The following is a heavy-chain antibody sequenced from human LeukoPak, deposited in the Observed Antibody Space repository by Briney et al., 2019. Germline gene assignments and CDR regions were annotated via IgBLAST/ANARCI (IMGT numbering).Heavy chain of an antibody. CDR2: INPSGGST. D-gene: IGHD3-3*01. Sequence: ASVKVSCKASGYTFTSYYMHWVRQAPGQGLEWMGIINPSGGSTSYAQKFQGRVTMTRDMSTSTVYMELSSLRSEDTAVYYCARDRGLYYDFWSGYYSYYYYMDVWGKGTTVTVSS. CDR3: ARDRGLYYDFWSGYYSYYYYMDV. V-gene: IGHV1-46*01. CDR1: GYTFTSYY. J-gene: IGHJ6*03.